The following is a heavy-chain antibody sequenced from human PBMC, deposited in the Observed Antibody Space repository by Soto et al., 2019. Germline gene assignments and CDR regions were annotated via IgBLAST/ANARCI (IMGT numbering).Heavy chain of an antibody. CDR1: GFTFSSYS. CDR2: ISSSSSYI. D-gene: IGHD6-13*01. V-gene: IGHV3-21*01. J-gene: IGHJ4*02. CDR3: ARAAYSSSYCDY. Sequence: EVQLVESGGGLVKPGGSLRLSCAASGFTFSSYSMNWVRQAPGKGLEWVSSISSSSSYIYYAYSVKGRFTISRDNAKNSLYLQMNSLRAEDTAVYYCARAAYSSSYCDYWGQGTLVTVSS.